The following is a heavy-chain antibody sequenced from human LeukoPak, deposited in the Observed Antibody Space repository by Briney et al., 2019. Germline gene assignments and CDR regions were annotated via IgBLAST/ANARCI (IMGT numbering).Heavy chain of an antibody. CDR2: ISYDGSNK. CDR3: AKKDSSGYYYGLIDY. J-gene: IGHJ4*02. V-gene: IGHV3-30*04. CDR1: GFTFSSYA. Sequence: GGSLRLSCAASGFTFSSYAMHWVRQAPGKGLEWVAVISYDGSNKYYADSVKGRFTISRDNSKNTLYLQMNSLRAEDTAVYYCAKKDSSGYYYGLIDYWGQGTLVTVSS. D-gene: IGHD3-22*01.